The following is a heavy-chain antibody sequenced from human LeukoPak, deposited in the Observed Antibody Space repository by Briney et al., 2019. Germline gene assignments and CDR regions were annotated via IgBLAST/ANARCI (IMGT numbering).Heavy chain of an antibody. Sequence: PGGSLRLSCAASRFIFSYYEMNWVRQAPGKGLEWVSYISSSGSTIYYADSVKGRFTISRDNSKNTMYLQMNSLRAEDTAVYYCAKSMDILTGYLWSLDYWGQGTLVTVSS. D-gene: IGHD3-9*01. CDR1: RFIFSYYE. CDR2: ISSSGSTI. V-gene: IGHV3-48*03. CDR3: AKSMDILTGYLWSLDY. J-gene: IGHJ4*02.